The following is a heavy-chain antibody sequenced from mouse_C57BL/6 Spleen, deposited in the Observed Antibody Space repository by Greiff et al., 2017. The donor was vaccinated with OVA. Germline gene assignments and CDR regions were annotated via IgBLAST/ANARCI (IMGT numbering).Heavy chain of an antibody. D-gene: IGHD2-4*01. Sequence: VQGVESGAELAKPGASVKLSCKASGYTFTSYWMHWVKQRPGQGLEWIGYINPSSGYTKYNQKFKDKATLTADKSSSTAYMQLSSLTYEDSAVYYCARNDYDSAWFAYWGQGTLVTVSA. V-gene: IGHV1-7*01. CDR1: GYTFTSYW. J-gene: IGHJ3*01. CDR3: ARNDYDSAWFAY. CDR2: INPSSGYT.